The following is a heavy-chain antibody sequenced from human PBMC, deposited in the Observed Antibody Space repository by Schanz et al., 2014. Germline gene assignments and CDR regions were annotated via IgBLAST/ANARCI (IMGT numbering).Heavy chain of an antibody. J-gene: IGHJ6*02. CDR1: GGPFSGYF. D-gene: IGHD3-3*02. Sequence: QVQLQQWGAGLLKPSETLSLTCAVYGGPFSGYFWSWIRQSPGKGLQWIGEIHHSGSIIYNPSLRRVVTSSMDTSKTQFFLKVTFVTAADTAVYYCARHLVNAYGMDVWGQGTAVTVSS. CDR3: ARHLVNAYGMDV. CDR2: IHHSGSI. V-gene: IGHV4-34*01.